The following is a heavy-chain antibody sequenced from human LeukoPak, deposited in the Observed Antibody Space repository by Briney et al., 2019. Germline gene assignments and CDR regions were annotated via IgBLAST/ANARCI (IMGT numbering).Heavy chain of an antibody. CDR3: AGEAYSGYDIDY. J-gene: IGHJ4*02. CDR2: IYTSGST. D-gene: IGHD5-12*01. V-gene: IGHV4-61*02. CDR1: GVSISSSDYY. Sequence: SETLSLTCTVSGVSISSSDYYWSWLRQPAGKGLEWIGRIYTSGSTNYNPSLKSRVTMSVDTSKNQFSLKLSSVTAADTAVYYCAGEAYSGYDIDYWGQGTLVTVSS.